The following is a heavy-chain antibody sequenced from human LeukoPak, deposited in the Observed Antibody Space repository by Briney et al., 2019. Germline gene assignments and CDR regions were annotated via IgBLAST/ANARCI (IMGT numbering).Heavy chain of an antibody. CDR2: IKQDGSEN. V-gene: IGHV3-7*01. Sequence: GGSLSFCCAAGGFICSSYRMSWLRPAPGKGVEWVANIKQDGSENYYVDSVRGRITTSRDNTKNSLYLQMRSLGDEATAVYSCARWGGYCYSLFDYGGQGTLVTVSS. D-gene: IGHD2-21*02. CDR1: GFICSSYR. J-gene: IGHJ4*02. CDR3: ARWGGYCYSLFDY.